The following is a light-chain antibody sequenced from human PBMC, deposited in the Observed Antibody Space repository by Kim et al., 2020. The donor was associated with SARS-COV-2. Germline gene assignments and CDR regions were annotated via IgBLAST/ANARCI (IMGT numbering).Light chain of an antibody. CDR3: CSFAGSIIFAL. V-gene: IGLV2-23*03. Sequence: QSVLTQPASVSGSPGQSITISCTGASSDIGTYNLVSWYQHHPGSAPKLLIYEGDKRPSGISDRFSASKSGNTASLTITGLQAEDEAVYYCCSFAGSIIFALFGGGTQLTVL. CDR2: EGD. J-gene: IGLJ2*01. CDR1: SSDIGTYNL.